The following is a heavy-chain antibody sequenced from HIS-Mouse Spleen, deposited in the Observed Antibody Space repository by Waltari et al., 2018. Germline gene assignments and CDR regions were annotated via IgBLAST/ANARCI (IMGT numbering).Heavy chain of an antibody. CDR3: ARIAEGYSSGWYAFDY. J-gene: IGHJ4*02. D-gene: IGHD6-19*01. CDR2: IDWDYDK. Sequence: QVTLRESGPALVKPTQTLTLTCTFSGFSLSTSGMCVSWIRQPPGKALEWLASIDWDYDKYYSTSLNTRLTISKDTSKNQVVLTMTNMDPVDTATYYCARIAEGYSSGWYAFDYWGRGTLGTVSS. V-gene: IGHV2-70*15. CDR1: GFSLSTSGMC.